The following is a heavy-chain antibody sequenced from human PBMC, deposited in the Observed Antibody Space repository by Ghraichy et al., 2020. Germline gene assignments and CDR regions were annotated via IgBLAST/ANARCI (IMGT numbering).Heavy chain of an antibody. Sequence: SETLSPTCTVSGDSISSYYWSWIRQPPGKGLEWIGYIYYSRSTDYNPSLKSRVTISVDTSKNQFSLKLSSVTAADTAVYYCARAGFRSNTWAPYDYWGQGTLVTVSS. D-gene: IGHD6-13*01. CDR1: GDSISSYY. J-gene: IGHJ4*02. V-gene: IGHV4-59*01. CDR2: IYYSRST. CDR3: ARAGFRSNTWAPYDY.